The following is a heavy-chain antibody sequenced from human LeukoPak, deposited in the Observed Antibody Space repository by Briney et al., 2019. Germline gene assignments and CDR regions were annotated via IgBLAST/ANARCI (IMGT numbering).Heavy chain of an antibody. CDR2: IYSSGST. J-gene: IGHJ4*02. D-gene: IGHD4-17*01. V-gene: IGHV4-31*03. CDR3: ARYDYGDTLPYFDH. CDR1: GGSISSGGYY. Sequence: PSETLSLTCTVSGGSISSGGYYWGWIRQHPGKGLEWIGYIYSSGSTIYNPSLKSRVTISIDASKNQFSLNLNSVTAADTAVYYCARYDYGDTLPYFDHWGQGALVTVSS.